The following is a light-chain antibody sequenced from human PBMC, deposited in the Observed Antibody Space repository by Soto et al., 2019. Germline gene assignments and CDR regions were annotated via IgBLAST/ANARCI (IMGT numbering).Light chain of an antibody. V-gene: IGLV2-14*01. CDR3: SSYTSSSTLGV. Sequence: QSVLTQPASVSGSPGQSITISCTGTSSDVGGYNYVSWYQQHPGKAPKLMIYDVSNRPSGVSNRFSGSKSGNTASPTISGLQAEDEADYYCSSYTSSSTLGVFGTGTKLTVL. J-gene: IGLJ1*01. CDR2: DVS. CDR1: SSDVGGYNY.